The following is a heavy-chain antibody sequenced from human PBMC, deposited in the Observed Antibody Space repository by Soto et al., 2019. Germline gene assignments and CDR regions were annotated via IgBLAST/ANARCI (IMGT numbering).Heavy chain of an antibody. V-gene: IGHV4-34*01. CDR3: ARGALRFLEWLGYYYYYGMDV. CDR2: INHSGST. J-gene: IGHJ6*02. CDR1: GGSFSGYY. Sequence: SETLSLTCAVYGGSFSGYYWSWIRQPPGKGLEWIGEINHSGSTNYNPSLKSRVTISVDTSKNQFSLKLSSVTAADTAVYYCARGALRFLEWLGYYYYYGMDVWGQGTTVT. D-gene: IGHD3-3*01.